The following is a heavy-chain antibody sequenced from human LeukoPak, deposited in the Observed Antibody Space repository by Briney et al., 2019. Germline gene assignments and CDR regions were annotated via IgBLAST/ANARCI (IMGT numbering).Heavy chain of an antibody. CDR1: GFTFSSYA. J-gene: IGHJ4*02. Sequence: PGGSLRLSCAASGFTFSSYAMHWVRQAPGKGLEWVAVISYDGSNKYYADSVKGRFTISRDNCKNTLYLQMNSLRAEDTAVYYCARDLAGLSDYWGQGTLVTVSS. CDR3: ARDLAGLSDY. D-gene: IGHD7-27*01. CDR2: ISYDGSNK. V-gene: IGHV3-30*04.